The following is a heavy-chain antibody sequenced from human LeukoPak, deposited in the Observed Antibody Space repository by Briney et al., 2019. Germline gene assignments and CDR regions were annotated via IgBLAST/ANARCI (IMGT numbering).Heavy chain of an antibody. D-gene: IGHD6-13*01. Sequence: ASVKVSCKASGYTFTSYGISWVRQAPGQGLEWMGWISAYNGNTNYAQKLQGRVTMTTDTSTSTAYMELRSLRSDDTAVYYCALGNRAAAEALIDPWGQGTLVTVSS. J-gene: IGHJ5*02. CDR3: ALGNRAAAEALIDP. CDR2: ISAYNGNT. CDR1: GYTFTSYG. V-gene: IGHV1-18*01.